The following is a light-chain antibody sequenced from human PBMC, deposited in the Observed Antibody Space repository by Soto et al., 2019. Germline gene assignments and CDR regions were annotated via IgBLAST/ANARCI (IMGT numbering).Light chain of an antibody. J-gene: IGLJ2*01. CDR1: SCDVGGYNY. Sequence: QSVLPQPASVSGSPGQSITLSCTGTSCDVGGYNYVSWYQQHPGKAPKLMIYEVSNRPSGVSNRFSGSKSGNTAALTISGRQAEDEADYYCSSYTSSSTLVVGGGTKLTVL. CDR2: EVS. V-gene: IGLV2-14*01. CDR3: SSYTSSSTLV.